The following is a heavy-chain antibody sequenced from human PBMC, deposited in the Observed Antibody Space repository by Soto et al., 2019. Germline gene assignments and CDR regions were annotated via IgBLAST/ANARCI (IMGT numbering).Heavy chain of an antibody. CDR3: ARVERGTATTVVDAFEI. Sequence: QVQLQQWGAGLLKPSETLSLTCAVYGGCVRSGSYYWSCIRQPPGKGLEWIGEMSHSGGTHFNPSLKSRGTISLDTSKNQFSLKMSSVTAADTALYYCARVERGTATTVVDAFEIWGPGTMVTVSS. CDR2: MSHSGGT. D-gene: IGHD1-1*01. CDR1: GGCVRSGSYY. V-gene: IGHV4-34*01. J-gene: IGHJ3*02.